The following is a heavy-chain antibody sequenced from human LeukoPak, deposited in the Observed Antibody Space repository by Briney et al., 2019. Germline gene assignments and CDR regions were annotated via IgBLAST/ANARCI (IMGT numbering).Heavy chain of an antibody. J-gene: IGHJ3*01. CDR1: GYTFTGYY. V-gene: IGHV1-2*02. CDR3: ARGGSGYYYSDAFDV. CDR2: INPNSGGT. Sequence: ASVKVSCKASGYTFTGYYMHWVRQAPGQGLEWMGWINPNSGGTNYAQKFQGRVTMTRDTSISTAYMELSRLRSDDTAVYYCARGGSGYYYSDAFDVWGQGTMVTVS. D-gene: IGHD3-22*01.